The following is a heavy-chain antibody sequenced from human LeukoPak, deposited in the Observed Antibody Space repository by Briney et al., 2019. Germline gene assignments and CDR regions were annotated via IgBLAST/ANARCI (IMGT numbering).Heavy chain of an antibody. Sequence: PSETLSLTCAVSGDSISSPKWWSWVRQPPGKGLEWIGEVYHSGSANYNPSVKSRVTISVDKSKNQFSLKLTSATAADTAVYYCARDLRGIVAPPRWGQGTLVPVSS. CDR3: ARDLRGIVAPPR. CDR1: GDSISSPKW. J-gene: IGHJ4*02. D-gene: IGHD2-15*01. CDR2: VYHSGSA. V-gene: IGHV4-4*02.